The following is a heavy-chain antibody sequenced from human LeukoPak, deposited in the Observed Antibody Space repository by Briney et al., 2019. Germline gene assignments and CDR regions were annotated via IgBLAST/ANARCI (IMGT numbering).Heavy chain of an antibody. J-gene: IGHJ4*02. D-gene: IGHD3-10*01. Sequence: GGSLRLSCAASGFTFGGYWMSWVRQAPGKGLEWVANINQDGSEKYYADSMKGRVTISRDNAENSLYLQMNSLRAEDTAVYYRARMTGGFDYWGQGTLVTVSS. V-gene: IGHV3-7*01. CDR1: GFTFGGYW. CDR2: INQDGSEK. CDR3: ARMTGGFDY.